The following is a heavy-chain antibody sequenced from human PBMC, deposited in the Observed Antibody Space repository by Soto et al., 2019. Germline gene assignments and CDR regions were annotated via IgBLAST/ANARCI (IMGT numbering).Heavy chain of an antibody. CDR2: VSYDGSNQ. Sequence: TGGSLRLSCAASGLTFSSYGMHWVRQAPGKGPEWVAVVSYDGSNQYYADSVKGRFTISRDISKNTLYLQMNSLRAEDSAVYYCAKERTLYYYYGMDVWGQGTTVTVSS. CDR3: AKERTLYYYYGMDV. CDR1: GLTFSSYG. V-gene: IGHV3-30*18. J-gene: IGHJ6*02. D-gene: IGHD1-7*01.